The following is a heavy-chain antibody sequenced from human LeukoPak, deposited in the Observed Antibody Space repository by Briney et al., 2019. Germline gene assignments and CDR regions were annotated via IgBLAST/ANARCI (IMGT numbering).Heavy chain of an antibody. J-gene: IGHJ3*02. CDR1: GGSISTNNW. Sequence: SETLSLTCAVSGGSISTNNWWTWVRQPPGKGLEWIGEIHHSGSTDYNPSLKSRVTISPDKSKNQFSLTLTSVTAADTAVYFCARAPLSGTYYTDAFDIWGQGTMVTVSS. D-gene: IGHD1-26*01. CDR3: ARAPLSGTYYTDAFDI. V-gene: IGHV4-4*02. CDR2: IHHSGST.